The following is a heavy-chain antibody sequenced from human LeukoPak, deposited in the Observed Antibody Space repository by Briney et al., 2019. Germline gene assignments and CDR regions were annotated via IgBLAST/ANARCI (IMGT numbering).Heavy chain of an antibody. V-gene: IGHV4-34*01. CDR3: ARTYGSSGLGYFNL. CDR2: INHSGSA. J-gene: IGHJ2*01. Sequence: SETLSLTCAVYGGSFSGYYWSWIRQPPGKGLEWIGEINHSGSANYNPSLKSRVTISVDTSKNQFSLKLSSVTAADTAVYYCARTYGSSGLGYFNLWGRGTLVTVSS. D-gene: IGHD6-13*01. CDR1: GGSFSGYY.